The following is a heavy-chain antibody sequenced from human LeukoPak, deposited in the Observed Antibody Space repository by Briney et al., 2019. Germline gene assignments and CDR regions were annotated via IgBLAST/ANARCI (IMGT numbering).Heavy chain of an antibody. Sequence: SETLSLTCTVSGGSISSYYWSWIRQPPGKGLEWVGYIFYSGSTNYNPSLKSRVTISVDTSKNQFSLKLSSVTAADTAVYYCARDRRMVAAADGFDPWGQGTLVTVSS. J-gene: IGHJ5*02. CDR1: GGSISSYY. CDR2: IFYSGST. CDR3: ARDRRMVAAADGFDP. V-gene: IGHV4-59*12. D-gene: IGHD6-13*01.